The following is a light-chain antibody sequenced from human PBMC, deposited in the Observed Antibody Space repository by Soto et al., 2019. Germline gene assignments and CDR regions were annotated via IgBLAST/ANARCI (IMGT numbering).Light chain of an antibody. V-gene: IGLV2-14*01. J-gene: IGLJ2*01. CDR2: EVS. CDR1: SSDIGYNY. Sequence: QSALTQAASVSGSPGQSITISCTGTSSDIGYNYVSWYQHHPGKAPKLMIFEVSDRPSVVSNRFSGSKSGNTASLTISGLQAEDEADYYCSSYTNSSTLVVFGGGTKLTVL. CDR3: SSYTNSSTLVV.